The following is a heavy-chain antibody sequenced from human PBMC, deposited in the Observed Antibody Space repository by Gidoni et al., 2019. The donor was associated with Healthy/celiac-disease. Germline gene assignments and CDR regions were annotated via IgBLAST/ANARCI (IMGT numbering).Heavy chain of an antibody. J-gene: IGHJ6*02. Sequence: EVQLLESGGGLVQPGGSLRLSCAASGFPFSSYAMSWVRQAPGKGLEWVSAISGSGGSTYYADSVKGRFTISRDNSKNTLYLQMNSLRAEDTAVYYCASTPWDDYVWAWGMDVWGQGTTVTVSS. CDR3: ASTPWDDYVWAWGMDV. CDR2: ISGSGGST. V-gene: IGHV3-23*01. CDR1: GFPFSSYA. D-gene: IGHD3-16*01.